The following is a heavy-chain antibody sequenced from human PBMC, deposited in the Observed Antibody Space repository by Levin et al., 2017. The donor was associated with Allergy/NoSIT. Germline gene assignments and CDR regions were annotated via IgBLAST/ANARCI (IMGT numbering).Heavy chain of an antibody. J-gene: IGHJ5*02. CDR1: GYTFIGYY. Sequence: ASVKVSCKASGYTFIGYYIHWVRQAPGQGLEWMGRINPNSGDTNFAQMFQGRVTMTRDTSISTAYMELNRLRSDDTAVYYCAREGTGSLSSFPSWGQGTLVTVSS. V-gene: IGHV1-2*06. D-gene: IGHD3-10*01. CDR3: AREGTGSLSSFPS. CDR2: INPNSGDT.